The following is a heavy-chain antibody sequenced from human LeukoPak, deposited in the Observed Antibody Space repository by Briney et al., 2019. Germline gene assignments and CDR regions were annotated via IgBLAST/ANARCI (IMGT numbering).Heavy chain of an antibody. CDR2: IKEDGSER. CDR1: AFIFSGHW. CDR3: AKGVSGWYYFDY. J-gene: IGHJ4*02. Sequence: GGSLRLSCEGSAFIFSGHWMNWVRQTPGKGLEWVASIKEDGSERQYVDSVKGRFSISRDNAKNSLYQQMNSLRAEDTALYYCAKGVSGWYYFDYWGQGTLVTVSS. D-gene: IGHD6-19*01. V-gene: IGHV3-7*03.